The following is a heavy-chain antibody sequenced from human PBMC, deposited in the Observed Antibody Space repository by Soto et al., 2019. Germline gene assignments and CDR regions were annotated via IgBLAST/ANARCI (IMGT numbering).Heavy chain of an antibody. J-gene: IGHJ4*02. Sequence: QITLKESGPTLVKPTQTLTLNCSFSGFSLTTSGASVAWMRQYPGKAPEWLALIFWDDDRRYSPSLRTRLTITKDAPRNQVVLTITNMDPVDTATYYCAYRVNCGIVGAPFFDHWGQGIQVAVSA. D-gene: IGHD2-21*01. CDR1: GFSLTTSGAS. V-gene: IGHV2-5*02. CDR2: IFWDDDR. CDR3: AYRVNCGIVGAPFFDH.